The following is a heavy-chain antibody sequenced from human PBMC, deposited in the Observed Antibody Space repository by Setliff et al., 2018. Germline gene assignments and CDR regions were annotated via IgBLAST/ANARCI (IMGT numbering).Heavy chain of an antibody. D-gene: IGHD3-10*01. CDR1: GYSFTVFG. CDR3: ARGSRFGTIVYGGDYYLGV. CDR2: INTNTGNP. J-gene: IGHJ6*03. V-gene: IGHV7-4-1*02. Sequence: ASVKVSCKTSGYSFTVFGISWVRQAPGQGLEWMGWINTNTGNPSYAQGFTGRFVFSLDTSVSTAYLQISSLKAEDTAIYYCARGSRFGTIVYGGDYYLGVWGKGTTVTVSS.